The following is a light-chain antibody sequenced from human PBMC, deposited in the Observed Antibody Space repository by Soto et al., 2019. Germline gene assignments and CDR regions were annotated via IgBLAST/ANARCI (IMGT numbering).Light chain of an antibody. CDR3: SSYTSSSSPYV. Sequence: QSALSQPASVSGSPGQWVTISCTGTSSDVGAYDLVCWYQQHPGTAPKLMIYNVSNRPSGVSNRFSGSKSGTAASLTISGLPAEDAADYYCSSYTSSSSPYVFGTGTKVTVL. CDR2: NVS. J-gene: IGLJ1*01. V-gene: IGLV2-14*01. CDR1: SSDVGAYDL.